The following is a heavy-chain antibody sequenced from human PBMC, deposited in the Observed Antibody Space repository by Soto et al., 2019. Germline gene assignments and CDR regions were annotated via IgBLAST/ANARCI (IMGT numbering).Heavy chain of an antibody. J-gene: IGHJ3*02. V-gene: IGHV4-31*03. CDR2: IYYSGST. CDR3: ARDLGDSSSRGAFDI. D-gene: IGHD6-13*01. Sequence: PSETLSLTCTVSGGSISSGGYYRSWIRQHPGKGLEWIGYIYYSGSTYYNPSLKSRVTISVDTSKNQFSLKLSSVTAADTAVYYCARDLGDSSSRGAFDIWGQGTMVTVSS. CDR1: GGSISSGGYY.